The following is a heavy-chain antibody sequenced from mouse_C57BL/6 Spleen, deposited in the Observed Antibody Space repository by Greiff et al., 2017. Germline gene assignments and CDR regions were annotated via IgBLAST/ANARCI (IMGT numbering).Heavy chain of an antibody. CDR1: GYTFTDYY. CDR2: INPYNGGT. CDR3: ARRPNKYYFDY. J-gene: IGHJ2*01. Sequence: EVQLQQSGPVLVKPGASVKMSCKASGYTFTDYYMNWVKQSHGKSLEWIGVINPYNGGTSYNQKFKGKATLTVDKSSSTAYMELNSLTSEDSAVYYCARRPNKYYFDYWGQGTTLTVSS. V-gene: IGHV1-19*01.